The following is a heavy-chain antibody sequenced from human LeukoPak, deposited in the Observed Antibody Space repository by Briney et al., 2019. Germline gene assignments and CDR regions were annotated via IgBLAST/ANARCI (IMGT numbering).Heavy chain of an antibody. CDR2: IYYSGST. V-gene: IGHV4-31*03. D-gene: IGHD3-9*01. CDR3: ARTYYDILTDGYYFDY. CDR1: GGSISSGGYC. Sequence: SETLSLTCTVSGGSISSGGYCWSWIRQRPGKGLQWIGYIYYSGSTYYNPSLKSRVTISVDTSKNQFSLKLSSVTAADTAVYYCARTYYDILTDGYYFDYWGQGTLVTVSS. J-gene: IGHJ4*02.